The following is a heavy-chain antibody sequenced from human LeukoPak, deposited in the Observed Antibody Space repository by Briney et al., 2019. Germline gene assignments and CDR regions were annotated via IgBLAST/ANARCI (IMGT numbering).Heavy chain of an antibody. CDR3: ARDIIVQGISWNAFDI. D-gene: IGHD2-2*01. CDR2: ISSSGSTI. J-gene: IGHJ3*02. CDR1: GFTFSDYY. V-gene: IGHV3-11*01. Sequence: PGGSLRLSCAASGFTFSDYYMSWIRQAPGKGLEWVSYISSSGSTIYYADSVKGRFTISRDNAKNSLYLQMNSLRAEDTAVYYCARDIIVQGISWNAFDIWGQGTMVTVSS.